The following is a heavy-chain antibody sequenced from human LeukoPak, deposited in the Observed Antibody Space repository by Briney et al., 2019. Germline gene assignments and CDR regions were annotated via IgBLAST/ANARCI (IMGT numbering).Heavy chain of an antibody. CDR3: ARALDYYDSSGYYQLFDY. V-gene: IGHV4-59*02. Sequence: GSLRLSCAASGFTVSNVWMSWVRQAPGKGLEWIGYIYYSGSTNYNPSLKSRVTISVDTSKNQFSLKLSSVTAADTAVYYCARALDYYDSSGYYQLFDYWGQGTLVTVSS. J-gene: IGHJ4*02. D-gene: IGHD3-22*01. CDR2: IYYSGST. CDR1: GFTVSNVW.